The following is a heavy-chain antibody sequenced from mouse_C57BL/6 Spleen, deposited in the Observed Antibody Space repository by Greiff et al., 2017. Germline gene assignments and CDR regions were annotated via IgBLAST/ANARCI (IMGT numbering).Heavy chain of an antibody. CDR3: ARQGHYAMDY. D-gene: IGHD3-3*01. Sequence: EVKLVESGGGLVQPGGSLKLSCAASGFTFSDYGMAWVRQAPRKGPAWVSFISNLAYSIYYADTVTGRFTISRENAKNTLYLEMSSLRSEDTAMYYCARQGHYAMDYWGQGTSVTVSS. V-gene: IGHV5-15*01. CDR1: GFTFSDYG. CDR2: ISNLAYSI. J-gene: IGHJ4*01.